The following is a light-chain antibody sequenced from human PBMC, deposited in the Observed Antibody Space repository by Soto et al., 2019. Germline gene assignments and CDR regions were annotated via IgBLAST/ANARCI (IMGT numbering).Light chain of an antibody. CDR2: DVS. Sequence: QSALTQPRSVSGSPGQSVTISCTGTSSDVGAYDYVSWYQHHPGKAPKLMIYDVSKRPSGVPDRFSGSKSGNTASLTISGLQAEDEADYYCCSYARTYTWVFGGGT. J-gene: IGLJ3*02. CDR3: CSYARTYTWV. V-gene: IGLV2-11*01. CDR1: SSDVGAYDY.